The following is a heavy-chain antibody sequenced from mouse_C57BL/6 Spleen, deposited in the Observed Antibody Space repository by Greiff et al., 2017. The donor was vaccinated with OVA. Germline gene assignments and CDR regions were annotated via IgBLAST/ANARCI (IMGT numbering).Heavy chain of an antibody. J-gene: IGHJ2*01. CDR1: GFSLSTFGMG. D-gene: IGHD3-2*02. V-gene: IGHV8-8*01. CDR3: ARMRQLRLPDY. CDR2: IWWDDDK. Sequence: QVTLKVSGPGILRPSQTLSLTCSFSGFSLSTFGMGVGWIRPPSGKGLEWLAHIWWDDDKYYNPALKSRLTISKDTSKNQVFLKIANVDTADTATDYCARMRQLRLPDYWGQGTTLTVSS.